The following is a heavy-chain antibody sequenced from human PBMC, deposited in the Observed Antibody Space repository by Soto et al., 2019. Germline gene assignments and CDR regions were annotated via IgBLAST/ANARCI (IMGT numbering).Heavy chain of an antibody. CDR3: VRDGSGGWHFDS. D-gene: IGHD6-19*01. Sequence: GGSLRLSCEAYGFTFTNYWMSWIRQAPGKGLEWVANIKQDGSQSYLVDSVKGRFTMSRDNTKNSLHLQMDSLRAEDTAVYYCVRDGSGGWHFDSLGQGTLVTVSS. CDR2: IKQDGSQS. V-gene: IGHV3-7*01. J-gene: IGHJ4*02. CDR1: GFTFTNYW.